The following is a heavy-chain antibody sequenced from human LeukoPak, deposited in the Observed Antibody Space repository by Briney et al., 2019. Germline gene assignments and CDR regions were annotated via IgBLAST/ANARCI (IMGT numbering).Heavy chain of an antibody. CDR1: GFTFSSYS. CDR2: ISSSSSTI. J-gene: IGHJ6*03. V-gene: IGHV3-48*04. CDR3: ARVAQNPLYYHYYYMDV. D-gene: IGHD2/OR15-2a*01. Sequence: PGGSLRLSCAASGFTFSSYSMNWVRQAPGKGLEWVSYISSSSSTIYYADSVKGRFTISRDNAKNSLYLQMNSLRAEDTAVYYCARVAQNPLYYHYYYMDVWGKGTTVTVSS.